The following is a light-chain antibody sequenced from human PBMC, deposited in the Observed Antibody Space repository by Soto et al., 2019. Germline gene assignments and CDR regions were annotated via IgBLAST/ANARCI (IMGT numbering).Light chain of an antibody. CDR2: ANS. V-gene: IGLV1-40*01. CDR1: SSNIGAGYD. Sequence: QSVLTQPPSVSGAPGQRVTISCTESSSNIGAGYDVHWYQQLPGTAPKLLIYANSNRPSGVPDRFSGSKSGTSAPLAITGLQAEDEADYYCQSYDSSLSAWVFGGGTKLTVL. CDR3: QSYDSSLSAWV. J-gene: IGLJ3*02.